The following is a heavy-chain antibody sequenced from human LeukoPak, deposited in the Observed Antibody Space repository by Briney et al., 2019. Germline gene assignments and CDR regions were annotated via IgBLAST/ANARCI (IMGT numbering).Heavy chain of an antibody. J-gene: IGHJ5*02. CDR3: ARNWFDP. CDR1: GFTVSSDY. V-gene: IGHV3-53*05. Sequence: QPGGSLRLPCAASGFTVSSDYMSWVRQAPGKGLEWVSVIYSGGSTYYADSVKGRFTISRDKSKNTVYLQMNSLRFEDTAMYYCARNWFDPWGQGTLVTVSS. CDR2: IYSGGST.